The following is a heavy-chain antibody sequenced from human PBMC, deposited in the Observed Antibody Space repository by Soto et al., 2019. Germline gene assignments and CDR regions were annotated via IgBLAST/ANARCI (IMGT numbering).Heavy chain of an antibody. D-gene: IGHD1-26*01. J-gene: IGHJ5*02. CDR1: GGTFSSNG. CDR3: ARDPSVSGSFYGAGYNWFDP. V-gene: IGHV1-69*13. CDR2: IIPIFETP. Sequence: SVKVSCKASGGTFSSNGISWVRQAPGQGLEWMGGIIPIFETPNYAQKFQGRVTITADESTSTAYMELSSLRSEDAAVYYCARDPSVSGSFYGAGYNWFDPWGQGALVTVSS.